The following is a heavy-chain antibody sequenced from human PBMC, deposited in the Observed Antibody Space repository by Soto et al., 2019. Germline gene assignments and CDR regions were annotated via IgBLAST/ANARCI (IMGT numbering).Heavy chain of an antibody. J-gene: IGHJ4*02. CDR1: GDSLSGGDYY. D-gene: IGHD6-19*01. CDR2: IYYTGLT. CDR3: ARAYRINGWSDYFFDY. Sequence: LSLTCTVSGDSLSGGDYYWSWIRQPPGKGLEWIGDIYYTGLTFYNPSLKSRLTISLDSSKSQFSLRLNSVTAADTAVYFCARAYRINGWSDYFFDYWGQGTLVTVSS. V-gene: IGHV4-30-4*08.